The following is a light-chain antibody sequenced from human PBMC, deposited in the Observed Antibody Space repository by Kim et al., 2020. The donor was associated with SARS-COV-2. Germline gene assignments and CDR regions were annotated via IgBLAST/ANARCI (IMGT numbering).Light chain of an antibody. CDR1: SLRSYY. J-gene: IGLJ3*02. V-gene: IGLV3-19*01. CDR2: GKN. CDR3: NSRDSSGNPRWV. Sequence: SSELTQDPAVSVALGQTVRITCQGDSLRSYYASWYQQKPGLAPVLVIYGKNNRPSGIPDRFSGSSSGNTASLTITGAQAEDEADYYCNSRDSSGNPRWVF.